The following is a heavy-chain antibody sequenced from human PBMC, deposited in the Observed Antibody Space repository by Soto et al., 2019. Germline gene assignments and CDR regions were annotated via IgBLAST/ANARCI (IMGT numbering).Heavy chain of an antibody. J-gene: IGHJ4*02. D-gene: IGHD1-20*01. CDR3: ASSITLAVDY. V-gene: IGHV1-3*01. Sequence: QVQLVQSGAEVKKPGASVKVSCKASGYTFTSYAMHWVRQAPGQRLEWMGWINAGNGNTKYSQKFQGRVTTTRDTSATPAYMELSSLRSDYTAVYSCASSITLAVDYWGQGTLVTVSS. CDR2: INAGNGNT. CDR1: GYTFTSYA.